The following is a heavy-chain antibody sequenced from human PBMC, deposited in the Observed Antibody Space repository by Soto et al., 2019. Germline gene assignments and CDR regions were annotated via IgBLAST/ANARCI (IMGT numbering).Heavy chain of an antibody. V-gene: IGHV1-69*12. Sequence: QVRLVQSGAEVKKPGSSVKVSCTASRGSFNIYPLTWVRQAPGQGLEWMGGIIAIFGTPKYAPKFQGRVTITADESTNTGYMQLSSLRSEDTAIYYCATVSGKGYNPYFDYWGQGTLVTVSS. CDR2: IIAIFGTP. CDR3: ATVSGKGYNPYFDY. CDR1: RGSFNIYP. J-gene: IGHJ4*02. D-gene: IGHD1-1*01.